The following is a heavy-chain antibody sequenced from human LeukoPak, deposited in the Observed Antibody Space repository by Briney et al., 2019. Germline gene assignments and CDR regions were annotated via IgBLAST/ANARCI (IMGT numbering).Heavy chain of an antibody. CDR3: ASSVTDYYDSSGYAFDI. CDR1: GGSISSSSYY. Sequence: SETLSPTCTVSGGSISSSSYYWGWIRQPPGKGLEWIGSIYYSGSTYYNPSLKSRVTISVDTSKNQFSLKLSSVTAADTAVYYCASSVTDYYDSSGYAFDIWGQGTMVTVSS. V-gene: IGHV4-39*01. J-gene: IGHJ3*02. CDR2: IYYSGST. D-gene: IGHD3-22*01.